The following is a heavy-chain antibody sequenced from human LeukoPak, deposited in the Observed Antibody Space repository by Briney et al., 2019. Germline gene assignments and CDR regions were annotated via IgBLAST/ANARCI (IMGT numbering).Heavy chain of an antibody. CDR3: ARDFGGWYYFDY. Sequence: GGSLRLSCAASGFTFSSYAMHWVRQAPGKGLEYVSAISSNGGSTYYANSVKGRFTISRDNSKNTLYLQMGSLRAEDMAVYYCARDFGGWYYFDYWGQGTLDTVSS. D-gene: IGHD6-19*01. CDR1: GFTFSSYA. V-gene: IGHV3-64*01. J-gene: IGHJ4*02. CDR2: ISSNGGST.